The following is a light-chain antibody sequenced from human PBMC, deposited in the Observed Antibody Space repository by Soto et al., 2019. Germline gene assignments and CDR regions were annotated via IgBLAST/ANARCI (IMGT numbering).Light chain of an antibody. J-gene: IGKJ4*01. V-gene: IGKV3-11*01. CDR2: DAS. CDR1: QSVGSY. CDR3: QQRSNWPSLT. Sequence: EIVMTQSPATLSVSPGEIATLSCRASQSVGSYLAWYQHKPGQAPRLLISDASNRATGIPARFSGSGSETDFTLTISSLEPDDSAVYYCQQRSNWPSLTFGGGTKVDIK.